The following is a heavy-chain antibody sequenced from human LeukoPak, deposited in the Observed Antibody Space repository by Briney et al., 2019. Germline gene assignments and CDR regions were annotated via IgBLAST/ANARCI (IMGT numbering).Heavy chain of an antibody. J-gene: IGHJ4*02. Sequence: GSLRLSCAASGFTFSCYGMHWVRQAPGKGLEWVAVIWYDGSNKYYADSVKGRFTISRDNSKNTLYLQMNSLRAEDTAVYYCARGDYYDSSGCFDYWGQGTLVTVSS. CDR3: ARGDYYDSSGCFDY. CDR1: GFTFSCYG. CDR2: IWYDGSNK. D-gene: IGHD3-22*01. V-gene: IGHV3-33*01.